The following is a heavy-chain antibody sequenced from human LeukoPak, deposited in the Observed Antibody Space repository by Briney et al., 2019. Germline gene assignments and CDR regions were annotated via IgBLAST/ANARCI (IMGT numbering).Heavy chain of an antibody. V-gene: IGHV4-59*01. D-gene: IGHD1-20*01. J-gene: IGHJ4*02. Sequence: SETLSLTCTVSGASITSYYWSWIRQPPGKGLEYIGYIYYSGSTNYNPSLKSRVTISVDTSKNQFSLKLSSVTAADTAVYYCASVEGITGRDYWGQGTLVTVSS. CDR3: ASVEGITGRDY. CDR2: IYYSGST. CDR1: GASITSYY.